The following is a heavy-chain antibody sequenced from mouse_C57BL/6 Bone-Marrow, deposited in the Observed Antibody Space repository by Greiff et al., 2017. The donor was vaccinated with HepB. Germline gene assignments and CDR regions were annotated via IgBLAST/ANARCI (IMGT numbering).Heavy chain of an antibody. D-gene: IGHD1-1*01. CDR3: ARSLITTVVATLDY. CDR1: GYTFTSYW. J-gene: IGHJ2*01. V-gene: IGHV1-5*01. CDR2: IYPGNSDT. Sequence: VQLQQSGTVLARPGASVKLSCKTSGYTFTSYWMHWVKQRPGQGLEWIGAIYPGNSDTSYNQKFKGKAKLTAVTSASTAYMELSSLTYGDSAVYYCARSLITTVVATLDYWDQGTTLTVSS.